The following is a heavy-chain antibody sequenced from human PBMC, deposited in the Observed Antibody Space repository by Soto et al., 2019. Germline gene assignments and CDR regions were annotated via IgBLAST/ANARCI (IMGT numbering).Heavy chain of an antibody. CDR2: MYPDDSDI. CDR3: ATAYVYDFENSNYYRDALDI. D-gene: IGHD3-22*01. V-gene: IGHV5-51*01. J-gene: IGHJ3*02. CDR1: GYSFSFYW. Sequence: GESQKISCKASGYSFSFYWIGWVRQMPGKGLEWMAIMYPDDSDIRYSPSFEAHVTISADKSTSTAFLQWSSLKASDTAMYYCATAYVYDFENSNYYRDALDIWGQGTLVTVSS.